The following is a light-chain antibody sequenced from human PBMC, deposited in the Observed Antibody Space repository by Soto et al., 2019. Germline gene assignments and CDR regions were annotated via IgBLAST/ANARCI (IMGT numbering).Light chain of an antibody. CDR3: AAWDDSLNGPR. Sequence: QSVLTQPPSTSGTPGQRVSISCSGSSSNIGRNSVNWYQQLPGTAPKLLIYSNNQRPSGVPDRFSVSKSGTAASLAISGLQSEDEADYYCAAWDDSLNGPRFGGGTQLTVL. V-gene: IGLV1-44*01. J-gene: IGLJ3*02. CDR1: SSNIGRNS. CDR2: SNN.